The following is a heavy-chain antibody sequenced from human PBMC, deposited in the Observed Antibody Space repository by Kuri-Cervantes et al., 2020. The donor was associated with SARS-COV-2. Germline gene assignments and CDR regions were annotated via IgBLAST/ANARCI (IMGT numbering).Heavy chain of an antibody. CDR2: IKQDGSEK. CDR3: ARDTGGTMIYYYYYYGMDV. D-gene: IGHD2-8*02. CDR1: GFTFSNSD. Sequence: GESLKISCAASGFTFSNSDMNWVRQAPGKGLEWVANIKQDGSEKYYADSVKGRFTISRDNAKNSLYLQMNSLRAEDTAVYYCARDTGGTMIYYYYYYGMDVWGQGTTVTVSS. V-gene: IGHV3-7*01. J-gene: IGHJ6*02.